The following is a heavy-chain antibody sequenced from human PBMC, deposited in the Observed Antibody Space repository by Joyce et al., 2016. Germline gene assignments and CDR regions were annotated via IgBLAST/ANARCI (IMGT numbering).Heavy chain of an antibody. J-gene: IGHJ5*02. CDR2: ISSDGTNK. V-gene: IGHV3-30*04. CDR3: ASGKGYKNSWSNYFDP. CDR1: GFSLNTYP. Sequence: QVQLVESGGGVVQPGGSLRLSCAASGFSLNTYPPHWVRQAPGKGLEWVAVISSDGTNKHYTDSVKGRFTFSRDNSKNILYLQMNSLTNEDTAMYYCASGKGYKNSWSNYFDPWGQGTPVTVSS. D-gene: IGHD6-13*01.